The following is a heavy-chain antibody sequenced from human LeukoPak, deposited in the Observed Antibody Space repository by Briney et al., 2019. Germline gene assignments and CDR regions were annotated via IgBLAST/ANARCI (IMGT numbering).Heavy chain of an antibody. CDR2: ISTDGNNE. J-gene: IGHJ4*02. Sequence: TGRPLRLSCAASGFSFTMYGIHWVRQAPGKGLEWVAVISTDGNNEYYANSVKGRFTISRDNSKNTVYPQMTSLRTEDTAVYYCAKDQIGWAPGYVSGPLDQWGQGTLVTVSS. V-gene: IGHV3-30*18. CDR3: AKDQIGWAPGYVSGPLDQ. D-gene: IGHD6-19*01. CDR1: GFSFTMYG.